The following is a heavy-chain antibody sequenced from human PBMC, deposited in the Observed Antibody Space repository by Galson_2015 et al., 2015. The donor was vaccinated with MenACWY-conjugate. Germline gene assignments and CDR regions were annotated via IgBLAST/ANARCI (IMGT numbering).Heavy chain of an antibody. CDR2: VNHSGST. D-gene: IGHD5/OR15-5a*01. J-gene: IGHJ4*02. CDR1: GGSFSGCY. V-gene: IGHV4-34*01. CDR3: TRAAPFQSLRLRRHDF. Sequence: SETLSLTCAVYGGSFSGCYWSWVRQPPGKGLEWVGEVNHSGSTNYNPSLKSRVTISVDTSKNQFPLELSSVTAADTDVYYCTRAAPFQSLRLRRHDFWGQGTLVTVSS.